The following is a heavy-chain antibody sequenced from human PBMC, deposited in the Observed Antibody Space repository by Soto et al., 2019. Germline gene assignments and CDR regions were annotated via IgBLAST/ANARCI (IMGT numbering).Heavy chain of an antibody. D-gene: IGHD6-19*01. CDR1: GFTFSSYA. Sequence: EVQLLEFGGGLVQPGGSLRLSCAASGFTFSSYAMNWVRQAPGKGLEWVSVISGSGGSTYYADSVKGRFTISRDNSKNTLYLQMNSLRAEDTAVYYCASRSSGWYFDYWGQGTLVTVSS. J-gene: IGHJ4*02. V-gene: IGHV3-23*01. CDR3: ASRSSGWYFDY. CDR2: ISGSGGST.